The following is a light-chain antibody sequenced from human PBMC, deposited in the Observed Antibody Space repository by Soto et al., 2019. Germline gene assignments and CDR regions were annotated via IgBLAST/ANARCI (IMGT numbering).Light chain of an antibody. V-gene: IGKV1-39*01. J-gene: IGKJ1*01. CDR3: QQTYSSPPGA. Sequence: DIQMTQSPSTLSGSVGDRVTITCRASQTISSWLAWYQQKPGKAPKVLIYTASSLQSGAPSRFSGSGSGTDFTLSIGRLQPEDFATYYCQQTYSSPPGAFGQGTKVDIK. CDR1: QTISSW. CDR2: TAS.